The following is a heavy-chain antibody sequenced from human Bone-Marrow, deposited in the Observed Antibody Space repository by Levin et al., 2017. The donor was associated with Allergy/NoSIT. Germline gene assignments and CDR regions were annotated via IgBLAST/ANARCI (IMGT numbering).Heavy chain of an antibody. J-gene: IGHJ4*02. D-gene: IGHD3-10*01. V-gene: IGHV4-31*03. CDR3: AVFMVRGVITWDY. CDR1: GGSISSGGYY. Sequence: SETLSLTCTVSGGSISSGGYYWSWIRQHPGKGLEWIGYIYYSGSTYYNPSLKSRVTISVDTSKNQFSLKLSSVTAADTAVYYCAVFMVRGVITWDYWGQGTLVTVSS. CDR2: IYYSGST.